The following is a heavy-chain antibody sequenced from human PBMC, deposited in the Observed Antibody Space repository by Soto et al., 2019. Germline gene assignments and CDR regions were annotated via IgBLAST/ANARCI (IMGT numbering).Heavy chain of an antibody. J-gene: IGHJ4*02. CDR3: ARQSTGYYYDSSGYLDY. V-gene: IGHV6-1*01. Sequence: SQTLSLTGAISGDSVSSISAAWEWIRQSTSRGLEWLGRTYYRSKWYNDYAVSVKSRITINPATSKNQFSLKLSSVTAADTAVYYCARQSTGYYYDSSGYLDYWGQGTLVTVSS. D-gene: IGHD3-22*01. CDR1: GDSVSSISAA. CDR2: TYYRSKWYN.